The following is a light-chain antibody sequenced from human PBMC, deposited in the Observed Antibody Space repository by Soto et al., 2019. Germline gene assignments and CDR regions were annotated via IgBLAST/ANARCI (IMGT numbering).Light chain of an antibody. CDR3: SSYRSGGTFV. Sequence: QSALTQPASVSGSPGQSITISCTGTSSDIGGYTYVSWYQQHPGKAPKVLISVVSNRPSGVSNRFSGSKSGNTASLTISGLQAEDEADYYCSSYRSGGTFVFGSGTKLTVL. J-gene: IGLJ1*01. CDR1: SSDIGGYTY. CDR2: VVS. V-gene: IGLV2-14*01.